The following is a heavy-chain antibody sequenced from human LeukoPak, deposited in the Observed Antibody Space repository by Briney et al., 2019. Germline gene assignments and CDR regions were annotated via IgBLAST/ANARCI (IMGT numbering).Heavy chain of an antibody. CDR2: IYYSGST. J-gene: IGHJ4*02. CDR3: ARQSIASHLDY. V-gene: IGHV4-39*01. D-gene: IGHD6-6*01. Sequence: PSETLSLTCTVSGGSISSSSYYWGWIRQPPGEGLEWIGSIYYSGSTYYNPSLKSRVTISVDTSKNQFSLKLSSVTAADTAVYYCARQSIASHLDYWGQGTLVTVSS. CDR1: GGSISSSSYY.